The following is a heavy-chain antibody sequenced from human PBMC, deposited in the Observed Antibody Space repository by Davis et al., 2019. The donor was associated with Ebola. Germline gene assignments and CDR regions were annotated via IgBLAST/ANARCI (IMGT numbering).Heavy chain of an antibody. V-gene: IGHV4-59*02. CDR3: ARDRHDSSAYGF. Sequence: SLKLSCTVSGDSVSSRFWSWVRQTPGKGLEWIGSISYSGNTNYNPSLKSRVTILADTSKNQISLELTSVTAADTAVYYCARDRHDSSAYGFWGQGTLVTVSS. CDR1: GDSVSSRF. J-gene: IGHJ4*02. D-gene: IGHD3-22*01. CDR2: ISYSGNT.